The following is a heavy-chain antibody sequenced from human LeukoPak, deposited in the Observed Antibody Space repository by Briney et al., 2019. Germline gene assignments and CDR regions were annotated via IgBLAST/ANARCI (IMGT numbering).Heavy chain of an antibody. V-gene: IGHV4-31*03. CDR3: ARHLRRQTGTTVYFDY. D-gene: IGHD1-1*01. Sequence: SETLSLTCTVSGGSISSGGYCWSWIRQHPGKGLEWIGYIYYSGSTNYNPSLKSRVTISVDTSKNQFSLKLSSVTAADTTVYYCARHLRRQTGTTVYFDYWGQGTLVTVSS. CDR2: IYYSGST. J-gene: IGHJ4*02. CDR1: GGSISSGGYC.